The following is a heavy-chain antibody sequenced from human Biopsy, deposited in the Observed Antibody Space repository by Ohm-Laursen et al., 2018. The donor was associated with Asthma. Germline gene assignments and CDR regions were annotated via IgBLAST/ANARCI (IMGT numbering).Heavy chain of an antibody. Sequence: SVKVSCKASGASFSNYAISWARQAPGQGLEWMGGLIPVLGTPDHAQMFEGRVTITADESTSTAYMELSSLSSEDTAVYYCARGYSGSDRIVYYYSGLEVWGQGTTVTVSS. D-gene: IGHD5-12*01. CDR1: GASFSNYA. V-gene: IGHV1-69*13. CDR2: LIPVLGTP. CDR3: ARGYSGSDRIVYYYSGLEV. J-gene: IGHJ6*02.